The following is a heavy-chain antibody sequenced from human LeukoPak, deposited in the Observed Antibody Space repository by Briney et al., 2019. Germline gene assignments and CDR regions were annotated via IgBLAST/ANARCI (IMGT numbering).Heavy chain of an antibody. D-gene: IGHD3-22*01. Sequence: SETLSLTCAVSGYSISSGYYRGWIRQPPGKGLEWIGSIYHSGSTYYNPSLRSRVTISVDTSKNQFSLKLSSVTAADTAVYYCARHARITMIVVVFDYWGQGTLVTVSS. J-gene: IGHJ4*02. CDR1: GYSISSGYY. CDR2: IYHSGST. CDR3: ARHARITMIVVVFDY. V-gene: IGHV4-38-2*01.